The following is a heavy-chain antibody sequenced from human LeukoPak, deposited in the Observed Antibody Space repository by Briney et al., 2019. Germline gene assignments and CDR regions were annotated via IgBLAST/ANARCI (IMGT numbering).Heavy chain of an antibody. D-gene: IGHD3-3*01. CDR3: ARLGAGPTYYDFWSGYSSFYFDY. CDR1: GGSISSYY. CDR2: ISSSGNT. Sequence: TSETLSLTCTVSGGSISSYYWSWIRQPPGKGLEWIGGISSSGNTYYNPSLKSRITISIDTSKNHFSLKLSSVSAADTAVYYCARLGAGPTYYDFWSGYSSFYFDYWGQGTLVTVSS. V-gene: IGHV4-59*04. J-gene: IGHJ4*02.